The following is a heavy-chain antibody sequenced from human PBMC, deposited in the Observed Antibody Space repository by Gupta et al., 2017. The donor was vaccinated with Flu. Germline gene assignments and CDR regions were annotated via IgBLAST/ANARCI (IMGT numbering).Heavy chain of an antibody. J-gene: IGHJ4*02. CDR1: GGSISSYY. CDR3: ARDGYSGYDYHY. CDR2: IYYSGST. D-gene: IGHD5-12*01. V-gene: IGHV4-59*01. Sequence: QVQLQESGPGLVKPSETLSLTCTVSGGSISSYYWSWIRQPPGKGLEWIGYIYYSGSTNYNPSLKSRVTISVDTSKNQFSLKLSSVTAADTAVYYCARDGYSGYDYHYWGQGTLVTVSS.